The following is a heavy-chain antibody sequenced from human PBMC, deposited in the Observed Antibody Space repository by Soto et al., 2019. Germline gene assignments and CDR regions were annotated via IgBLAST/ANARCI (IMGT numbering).Heavy chain of an antibody. CDR2: ISAYNGNT. J-gene: IGHJ6*02. Sequence: ASVKVSCKASGYTFTSYAMHWVRQAPGQRLEWMGWISAYNGNTNYAQKLQGRVTMTTDTSTSTAYMELRSLRSDDTAVYYCARVLLWFGEYPPVYYYYGMDVWGQGTTVTVSS. V-gene: IGHV1-18*01. CDR3: ARVLLWFGEYPPVYYYYGMDV. D-gene: IGHD3-10*01. CDR1: GYTFTSYA.